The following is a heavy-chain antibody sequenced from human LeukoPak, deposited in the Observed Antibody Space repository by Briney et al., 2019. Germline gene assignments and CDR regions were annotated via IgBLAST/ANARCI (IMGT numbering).Heavy chain of an antibody. J-gene: IGHJ4*02. Sequence: SETLSLTCTVSGGSISSYYWSWIRQPPGKGLEWIGEINHSGSTNYNPSLKSRVTISVDTSKNQFSLKLSSVTAADTAVYYCARGTAAAGKTKFDYWGQGTLVTVSS. CDR2: INHSGST. D-gene: IGHD6-13*01. CDR3: ARGTAAAGKTKFDY. V-gene: IGHV4-34*01. CDR1: GGSISSYY.